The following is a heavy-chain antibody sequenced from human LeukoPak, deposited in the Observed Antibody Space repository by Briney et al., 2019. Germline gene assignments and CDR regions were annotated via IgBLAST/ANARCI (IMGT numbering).Heavy chain of an antibody. V-gene: IGHV1-46*01. CDR3: ARDYNSGYDYGYYYYYYGMDV. CDR1: GYTFTSYY. J-gene: IGHJ6*02. Sequence: GASVKVSCKASGYTFTSYYMHWVRQAPGQGLEWTGIINPSGGSTSYAQKFQGRVTMTRDTSTSTVYMELSSLRSEDTAVYYCARDYNSGYDYGYYYYYYGMDVWGQGTTVTVSS. D-gene: IGHD5-12*01. CDR2: INPSGGST.